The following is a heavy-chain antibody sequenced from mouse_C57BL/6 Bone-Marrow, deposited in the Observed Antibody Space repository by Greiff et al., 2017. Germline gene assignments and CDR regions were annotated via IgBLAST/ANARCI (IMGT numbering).Heavy chain of an antibody. D-gene: IGHD1-1*01. CDR3: ARYNYDGSSRYWYFDV. J-gene: IGHJ1*03. CDR2: IRNKANGYTT. Sequence: EVNVVESGGGLVQPGGSLSLSCAASGFTFTDYYMSWVRQPPGKALEWLGFIRNKANGYTTEYSASVKGRFTISRDNSQSILYLPMNALKAEDSATYYVARYNYDGSSRYWYFDVWGTGTTVTGSS. CDR1: GFTFTDYY. V-gene: IGHV7-3*01.